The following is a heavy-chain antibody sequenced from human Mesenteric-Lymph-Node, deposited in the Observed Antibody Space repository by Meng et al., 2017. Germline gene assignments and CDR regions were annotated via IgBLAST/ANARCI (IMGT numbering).Heavy chain of an antibody. J-gene: IGHJ4*02. Sequence: ASVKVSCKASGYTFTSYYMHWVRQAPGQGLEWMGIINPSGGSTSYAQKFQGRVTMTRDTSTSTVYMELSSLRSEDTAVYYCARGSPAAVDFGGGDYWGQGTLVTVSS. CDR2: INPSGGST. CDR1: GYTFTSYY. D-gene: IGHD3-16*01. CDR3: ARGSPAAVDFGGGDY. V-gene: IGHV1-46*01.